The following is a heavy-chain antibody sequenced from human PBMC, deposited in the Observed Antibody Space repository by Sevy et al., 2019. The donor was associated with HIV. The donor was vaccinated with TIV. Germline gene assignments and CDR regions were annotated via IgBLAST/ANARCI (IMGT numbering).Heavy chain of an antibody. Sequence: VSVKVSCKASGYTFTSQYMHWVRQAPGQGLEWMGIINPSGGSTSYAQKFQGRVTMTRDTSTSTVYMELSSLRSEDTAVYYCARDSDNYDILTGYYPFDYWGQGTLVTVSS. V-gene: IGHV1-46*01. CDR1: GYTFTSQY. D-gene: IGHD3-9*01. J-gene: IGHJ4*02. CDR3: ARDSDNYDILTGYYPFDY. CDR2: INPSGGST.